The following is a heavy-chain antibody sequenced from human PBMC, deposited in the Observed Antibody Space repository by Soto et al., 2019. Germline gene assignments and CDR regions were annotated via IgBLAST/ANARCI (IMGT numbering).Heavy chain of an antibody. V-gene: IGHV3-33*01. Sequence: PGGSLGLSCASSGFTFSSYGMHWFRQAAGNGLEWVAVIWYDGSNKYYADSVKGRFTISRDNSKNTLYLQMNSLRAEDTAVYYCARDGRSHDAYYYYGMDVWGQGTTVTVSS. D-gene: IGHD1-1*01. CDR2: IWYDGSNK. CDR1: GFTFSSYG. CDR3: ARDGRSHDAYYYYGMDV. J-gene: IGHJ6*02.